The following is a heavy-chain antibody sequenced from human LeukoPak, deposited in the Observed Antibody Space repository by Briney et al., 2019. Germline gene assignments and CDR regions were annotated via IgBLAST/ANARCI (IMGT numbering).Heavy chain of an antibody. CDR2: IRGKGFSDPP. V-gene: IGHV3-73*01. CDR1: GFTFGDYV. CDR3: TVPQSGGNWFDP. J-gene: IGHJ5*02. Sequence: GGSLRLSCTASGFTFGDYVMTWVRQASGKGLEWVGRIRGKGFSDPPAYAASVKDRFTISRDDSESTAYLQMNSLKAEDTAVYYCTVPQSGGNWFDPWGPGTQVTVSS. D-gene: IGHD3-16*01.